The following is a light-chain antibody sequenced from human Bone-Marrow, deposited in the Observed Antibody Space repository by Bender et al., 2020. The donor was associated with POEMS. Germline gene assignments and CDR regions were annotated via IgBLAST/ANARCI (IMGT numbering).Light chain of an antibody. J-gene: IGLJ2*01. Sequence: QSALTQPPSASGSLGQSVTISCTGTSRDVGRYNHVSWYKQHAGKAPNLMIYDVTIRPSGVSSRFSASRSANTASLTISGLQAEDEADYFCSAYTRSGGPHVLFGGGTKVTVL. CDR3: SAYTRSGGPHVL. CDR1: SRDVGRYNH. CDR2: DVT. V-gene: IGLV2-14*03.